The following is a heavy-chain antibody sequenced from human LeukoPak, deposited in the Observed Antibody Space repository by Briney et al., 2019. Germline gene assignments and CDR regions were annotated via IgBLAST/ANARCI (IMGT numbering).Heavy chain of an antibody. Sequence: GGSLRLSCAASGFTFRNYWMSWVRQAAGKGLEWVANIKLDGSEKYYVDSMKGRFTISRDNAKNSLFLQMNSLRAEDTAVYYCARLLDSYGDYYFDYWGQGTLVTVSS. CDR3: ARLLDSYGDYYFDY. V-gene: IGHV3-7*01. D-gene: IGHD4-17*01. J-gene: IGHJ4*02. CDR2: IKLDGSEK. CDR1: GFTFRNYW.